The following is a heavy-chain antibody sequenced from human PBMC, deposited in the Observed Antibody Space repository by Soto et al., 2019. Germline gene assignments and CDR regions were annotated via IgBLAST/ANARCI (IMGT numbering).Heavy chain of an antibody. D-gene: IGHD3-10*01. J-gene: IGHJ6*02. CDR1: GYTFTGYY. Sequence: QVQLVQSGAEVKKPGASVKVSCKASGYTFTGYYMHWVRQAPGQGLEWMGWINPNSGGTNYAQKCQGRVTMTRDASVSTADMELSRLGSDETAGYCCAGEAMSGRGGLGSWSPQDVWGQGTTVTVSS. V-gene: IGHV1-2*02. CDR3: AGEAMSGRGGLGSWSPQDV. CDR2: INPNSGGT.